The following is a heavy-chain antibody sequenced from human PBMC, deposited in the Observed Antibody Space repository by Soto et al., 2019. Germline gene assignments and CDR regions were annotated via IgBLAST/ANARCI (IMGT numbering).Heavy chain of an antibody. CDR1: GYPFSNHG. J-gene: IGHJ4*02. D-gene: IGHD6-19*01. Sequence: QVQMVQSGAEVKKPGASVKVSCKASGYPFSNHGITWVRQVPGQGLEWMGWISTFNGNTNYAQKFQGRVTMTTDTSTNTADTELRSLDSDDTAVYYCARLTGYSSGWFDFWGQGTLVTVSS. V-gene: IGHV1-18*04. CDR3: ARLTGYSSGWFDF. CDR2: ISTFNGNT.